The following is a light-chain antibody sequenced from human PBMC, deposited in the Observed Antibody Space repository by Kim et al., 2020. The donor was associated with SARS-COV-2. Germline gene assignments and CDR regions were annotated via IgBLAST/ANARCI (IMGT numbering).Light chain of an antibody. CDR1: QSISNW. Sequence: ASIGNRVTITCLASQSISNWLAWYQQKPRKAPKLLIYDASSLESGVPSRFSGSGSGTEFTLTISSLQPDDFATYYCQQYNSYPWTFGQGTKVDIK. V-gene: IGKV1-5*01. J-gene: IGKJ1*01. CDR2: DAS. CDR3: QQYNSYPWT.